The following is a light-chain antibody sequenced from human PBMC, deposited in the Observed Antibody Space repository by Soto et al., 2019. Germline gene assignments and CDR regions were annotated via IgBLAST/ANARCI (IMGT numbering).Light chain of an antibody. V-gene: IGKV3-11*01. CDR1: QSVSSN. Sequence: EIVMTQSPATLSVSPGERATLSCRASQSVSSNLAWYQQKPGQAPRLLIYDASNRATGIPARFSGSGSGTDFTLTISSLEPEDLAVYYCQQRSNWPLTFGPGTKVDIK. CDR2: DAS. J-gene: IGKJ3*01. CDR3: QQRSNWPLT.